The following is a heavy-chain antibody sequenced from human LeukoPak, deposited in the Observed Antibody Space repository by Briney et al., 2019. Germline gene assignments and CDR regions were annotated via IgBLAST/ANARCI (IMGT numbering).Heavy chain of an antibody. CDR1: GYTFTGYY. J-gene: IGHJ4*02. CDR3: ARGMTTVTSPRTLDY. Sequence: ASVKVSFKASGYTFTGYYMHWVRQAPGQGLEWMGWINPNSGGTNYAQKFQGRVTMTRDTSISTAYMELSRLRSDDTAVYYCARGMTTVTSPRTLDYWGQGTLVTVSS. CDR2: INPNSGGT. V-gene: IGHV1-2*02. D-gene: IGHD4-17*01.